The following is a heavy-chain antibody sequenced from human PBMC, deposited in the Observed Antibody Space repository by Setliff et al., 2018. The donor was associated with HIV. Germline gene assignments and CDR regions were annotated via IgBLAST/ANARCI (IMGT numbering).Heavy chain of an antibody. D-gene: IGHD7-27*01. CDR2: ISYSGNT. CDR1: GGSISSGGYY. V-gene: IGHV4-31*03. Sequence: PSETLSLTCTVSGGSISSGGYYWTWVRQHPGEGLEWIGYISYSGNTYYNPPLKSRVTISIDSSKNQFSLKLSSVTAADTAVYYCARGWGHDGFDFWGQGTMVTVSS. CDR3: ARGWGHDGFDF. J-gene: IGHJ3*01.